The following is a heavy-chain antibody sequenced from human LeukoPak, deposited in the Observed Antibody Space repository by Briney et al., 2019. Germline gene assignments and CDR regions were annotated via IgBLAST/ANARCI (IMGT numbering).Heavy chain of an antibody. D-gene: IGHD2-2*01. Sequence: GGSLRLSCAAPGFTFSSYAMHWVRQAPGEGLEYVSLISRIGDSTYYANSVEGRFTLSRDNSKNTLYLKMGSMRAEDMAVYYCARDIYCSRTDCSAPIAHSGQGTLVTVSS. V-gene: IGHV3-64*01. CDR2: ISRIGDST. CDR3: ARDIYCSRTDCSAPIAH. CDR1: GFTFSSYA. J-gene: IGHJ4*02.